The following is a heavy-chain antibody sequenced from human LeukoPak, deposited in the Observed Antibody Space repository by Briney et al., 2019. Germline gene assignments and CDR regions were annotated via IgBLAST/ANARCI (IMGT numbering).Heavy chain of an antibody. CDR1: GYTFIGYY. J-gene: IGHJ4*02. Sequence: GASVRVSCKESGYTFIGYYIHWLRQAPGQGLEWMGWINPSNGGTNYAQRFQGRVAMTRDTSNSTAYMEMSRLTFDDTAVYYCASGPTLGTTHPYFDYWGQGTLVTVSS. V-gene: IGHV1-2*02. CDR2: INPSNGGT. CDR3: ASGPTLGTTHPYFDY. D-gene: IGHD1-1*01.